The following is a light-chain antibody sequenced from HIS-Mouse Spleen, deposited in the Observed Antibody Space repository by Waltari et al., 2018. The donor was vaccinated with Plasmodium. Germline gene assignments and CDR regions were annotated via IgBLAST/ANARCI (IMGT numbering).Light chain of an antibody. V-gene: IGKV1-39*01. Sequence: DIQMTQSPSCLSASVGERVPITCRASQSISNYLNWYQQKPGKAPQFLIYAASTLQSGVPSRFSGSGSGTDFTLTISSLQPEDFATYYCQQSYSTWTFGQGTKVEIK. J-gene: IGKJ1*01. CDR3: QQSYSTWT. CDR2: AAS. CDR1: QSISNY.